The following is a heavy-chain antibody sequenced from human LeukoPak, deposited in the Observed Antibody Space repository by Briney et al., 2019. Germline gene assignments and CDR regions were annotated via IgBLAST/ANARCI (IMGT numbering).Heavy chain of an antibody. D-gene: IGHD3-22*01. CDR1: GFTFSNYA. V-gene: IGHV3-30*04. J-gene: IGHJ4*02. CDR2: ISYDGSVQ. Sequence: PGRSLRLSCAASGFTFSNYAMQWVRQAPGKGLEWVAVISYDGSVQYYANSVKGRFTISRDSPKNTLYLQLNGLGTEDTAPYYCAREEYGYSLGALDYWGQGTLVTVSS. CDR3: AREEYGYSLGALDY.